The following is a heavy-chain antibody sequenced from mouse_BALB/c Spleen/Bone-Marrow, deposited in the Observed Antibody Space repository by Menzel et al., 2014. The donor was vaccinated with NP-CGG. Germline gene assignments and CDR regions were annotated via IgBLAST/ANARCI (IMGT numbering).Heavy chain of an antibody. CDR2: INSNGGST. CDR3: ARDYYGSSYAMDY. Sequence: EVQVVESGGGLVQPGGSLKLSCAASGFTFSSYGMSWVRQTPDKRLELVATINSNGGSTYYPDSVKGRFTISRDNAKNTLYLQMNSLKSEDTAMYYCARDYYGSSYAMDYWGQGTSVTVSS. D-gene: IGHD1-1*01. CDR1: GFTFSSYG. J-gene: IGHJ4*01. V-gene: IGHV5-6-3*01.